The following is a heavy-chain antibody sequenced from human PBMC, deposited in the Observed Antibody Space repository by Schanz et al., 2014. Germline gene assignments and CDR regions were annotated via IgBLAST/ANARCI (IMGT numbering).Heavy chain of an antibody. V-gene: IGHV1-2*02. CDR2: INPNSGET. Sequence: QVQLVQSGSEVKKPGSSVKVSCKASGGTFRSYTVSWVRQAPGQGLEWMGWINPNSGETNYEQKFKGRVTLTSDTSISTAFMELSGLTSDDTATYFCARARYTGYDCSGYWGQGTLLIVSS. CDR1: GGTFRSYT. D-gene: IGHD5-12*01. J-gene: IGHJ4*02. CDR3: ARARYTGYDCSGY.